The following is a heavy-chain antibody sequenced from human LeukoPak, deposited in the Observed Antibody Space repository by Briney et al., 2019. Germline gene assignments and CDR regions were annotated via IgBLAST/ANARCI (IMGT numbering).Heavy chain of an antibody. CDR1: GGSISSSSYY. CDR2: IYYSGST. Sequence: SETLSLTCTVSGGSISSSSYYWGWIRQPPGKGLEWIGTIYYSGSTYFNPSLKSRVSISVDTSKNQFSLILNSVTVADTAVYHCARHSSYSSGWFQDYWGQGTLVRVSS. D-gene: IGHD6-19*01. CDR3: ARHSSYSSGWFQDY. J-gene: IGHJ4*02. V-gene: IGHV4-39*01.